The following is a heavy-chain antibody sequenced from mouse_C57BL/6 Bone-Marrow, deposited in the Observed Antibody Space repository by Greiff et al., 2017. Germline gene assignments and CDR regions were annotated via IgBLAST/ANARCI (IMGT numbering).Heavy chain of an antibody. CDR2: IYPRSGNT. CDR3: ARYDYESYWYFDV. V-gene: IGHV1-81*01. Sequence: VKLKESGAELARPGASVKLSCKASGYTFTSYGISWVKQRTGQGLEWIGEIYPRSGNTYYHEKFKGKATLTADKSSSTAYMELRSLTSEDSAVYFCARYDYESYWYFDVWGTGTTVTVSS. CDR1: GYTFTSYG. D-gene: IGHD2-4*01. J-gene: IGHJ1*03.